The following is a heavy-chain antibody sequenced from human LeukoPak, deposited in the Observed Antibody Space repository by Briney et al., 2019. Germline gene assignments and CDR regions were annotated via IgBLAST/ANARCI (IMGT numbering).Heavy chain of an antibody. CDR3: ARDYDSSGGFDS. CDR2: MNPNSGYT. CDR1: GYTFTSYD. Sequence: ASVKVSCKASGYTFTSYDINWVRQATGQGLEWMGWMNPNSGYTEYAQKFQGRVTMTRNTSISTAYMELSSLRSEDTAVYYCARDYDSSGGFDSWGQGTLVTVSS. D-gene: IGHD3-22*01. J-gene: IGHJ4*02. V-gene: IGHV1-8*01.